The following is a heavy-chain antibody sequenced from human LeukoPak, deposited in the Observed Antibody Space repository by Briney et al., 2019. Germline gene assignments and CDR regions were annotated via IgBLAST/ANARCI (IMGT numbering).Heavy chain of an antibody. CDR1: GYTFTGYY. D-gene: IGHD4-17*01. Sequence: ASVKVSCKASGYTFTGYYMHWVRQAPGQGLEWMGWINPNSGGTNYAQKFQGRVTMTRDTSTSTVYMELSSLRSEDTAVYYCARGRRYGPGVFYFDYWGQGTLVTVSS. J-gene: IGHJ4*02. CDR3: ARGRRYGPGVFYFDY. CDR2: INPNSGGT. V-gene: IGHV1-2*02.